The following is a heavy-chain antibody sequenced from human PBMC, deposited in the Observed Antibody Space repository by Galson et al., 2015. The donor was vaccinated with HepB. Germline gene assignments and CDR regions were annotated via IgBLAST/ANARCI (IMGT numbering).Heavy chain of an antibody. V-gene: IGHV3-21*01. J-gene: IGHJ4*02. CDR2: ISSSSSYI. CDR1: GFTFSSYS. CDR3: ARDELRGGEAIQLWLRGDYFDY. D-gene: IGHD5-18*01. Sequence: SLRLSCAASGFTFSSYSMNWVRQAPGKGLEWVSSISSSSSYIYYADSVKGRFTISRDNAKNSLYLQMNSLRAEDTAVYYCARDELRGGEAIQLWLRGDYFDYWGQGTLVTVSS.